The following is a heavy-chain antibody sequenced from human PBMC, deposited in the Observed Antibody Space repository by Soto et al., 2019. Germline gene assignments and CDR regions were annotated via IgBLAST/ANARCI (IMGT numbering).Heavy chain of an antibody. Sequence: GGSLRLSCASSGCTFSSYAMILVRQATGKGLEWVSAISGSGGSTYYADSVKGRFTISRDNSKNTLYLQMNSLRAEDTAVYYCAKLGSITGTTGNLGSDYWGQGTLVTVSS. CDR2: ISGSGGST. D-gene: IGHD1-7*01. CDR1: GCTFSSYA. CDR3: AKLGSITGTTGNLGSDY. V-gene: IGHV3-23*01. J-gene: IGHJ4*02.